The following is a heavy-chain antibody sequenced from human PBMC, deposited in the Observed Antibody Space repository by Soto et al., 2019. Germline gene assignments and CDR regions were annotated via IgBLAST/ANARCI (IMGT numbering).Heavy chain of an antibody. J-gene: IGHJ5*02. CDR3: ARHNRYSSTWFEGWFDH. Sequence: EVQLVQSGAEVKKAGESLKISCQGSGYSFTNYWVGWVRQIPGRGLEWMGIIHPGDSDTRYSPFFQGQVTISADNSISTAYLQWSSLKASDPAMYYCARHNRYSSTWFEGWFDHWGQGTLVTVSS. CDR1: GYSFTNYW. CDR2: IHPGDSDT. D-gene: IGHD6-13*01. V-gene: IGHV5-51*03.